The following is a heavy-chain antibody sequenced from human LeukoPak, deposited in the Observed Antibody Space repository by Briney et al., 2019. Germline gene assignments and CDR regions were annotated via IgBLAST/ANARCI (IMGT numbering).Heavy chain of an antibody. CDR2: IYYSGST. CDR1: GGSISSSSYY. D-gene: IGHD6-13*01. Sequence: PSETLSLTCTVSGGSISSSSYYWGWIRQPPGKGLEWIGSIYYSGSTYYNPSLKSRVTISVDTSKNQFSLKLSSVTAADTAVYYCASLDSSSWYDYWGQGTLVTVSS. V-gene: IGHV4-39*01. CDR3: ASLDSSSWYDY. J-gene: IGHJ4*02.